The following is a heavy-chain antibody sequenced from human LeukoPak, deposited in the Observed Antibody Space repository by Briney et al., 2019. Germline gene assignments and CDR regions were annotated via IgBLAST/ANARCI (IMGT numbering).Heavy chain of an antibody. J-gene: IGHJ4*02. Sequence: SETLSLTCTVSGDSISSYYWSWIRQPPGKELEWIGCIFSSGSTNYKPTLKSRVSISVDTSKKQFSLELSSVTAADTAVYYCARGVSGLSRIFDYWGQGTLVTVSS. D-gene: IGHD2-15*01. V-gene: IGHV4-59*01. CDR1: GDSISSYY. CDR3: ARGVSGLSRIFDY. CDR2: IFSSGST.